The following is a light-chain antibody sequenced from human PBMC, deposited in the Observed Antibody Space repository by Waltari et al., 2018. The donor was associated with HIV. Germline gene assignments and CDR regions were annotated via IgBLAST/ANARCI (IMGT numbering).Light chain of an antibody. J-gene: IGLJ3*02. V-gene: IGLV3-27*01. CDR3: YSAADNDLRV. CDR2: KDS. Sequence: SYELTQPSSVSVSPGQTARLTCSGDVLAEKNARWFQQKPGPAPVLVIYKDSERPSGIPERFSGSSSGTTVTLTISGAQVEDEAHYYCYSAADNDLRVFGGGTKLTVL. CDR1: VLAEKN.